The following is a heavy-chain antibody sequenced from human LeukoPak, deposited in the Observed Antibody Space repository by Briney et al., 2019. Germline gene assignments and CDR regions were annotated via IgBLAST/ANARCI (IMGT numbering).Heavy chain of an antibody. V-gene: IGHV1-8*01. CDR3: ARDESSWYGAPFDP. CDR1: GYTFTSYD. CDR2: MNPNSGNT. D-gene: IGHD6-13*01. Sequence: ASVKVSCKASGYTFTSYDINWVRQATGQGLEWMGWMNPNSGNTGYAQKFQGRVTMTRNTSISTAYMELSSLRSEDTAVYYCARDESSWYGAPFDPWGQGTLVTVSS. J-gene: IGHJ5*02.